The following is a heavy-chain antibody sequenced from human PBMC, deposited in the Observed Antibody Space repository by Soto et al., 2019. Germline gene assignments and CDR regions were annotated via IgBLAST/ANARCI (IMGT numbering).Heavy chain of an antibody. Sequence: GGSLRLSCAASGFTFSNAWMSWVRQAPGKGLEWVGRIKSKTDGGTTDYAAPVKGRFTISRDDSKNTLYLQMNSLKTEDTAVYYCTTGNAPDPTYYDYIWGFGGAFDIWGQGTMVTVSS. CDR1: GFTFSNAW. V-gene: IGHV3-15*01. CDR2: IKSKTDGGTT. D-gene: IGHD3-16*01. J-gene: IGHJ3*02. CDR3: TTGNAPDPTYYDYIWGFGGAFDI.